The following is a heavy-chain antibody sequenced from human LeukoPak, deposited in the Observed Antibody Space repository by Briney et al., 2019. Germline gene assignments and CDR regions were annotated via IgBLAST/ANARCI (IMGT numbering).Heavy chain of an antibody. CDR2: ISSSGSTI. V-gene: IGHV3-48*03. CDR3: ARAFGPGYFDY. CDR1: GFTFSSYE. J-gene: IGHJ4*02. D-gene: IGHD3-10*01. Sequence: GGSLRHPCAASGFTFSSYEMNWVSQAAGKGLEWVSYISSSGSTIYYADSVKGRFTISRDNAKNSLYLQMNSLRAEDTAVYYCARAFGPGYFDYWGQGTLVTVSS.